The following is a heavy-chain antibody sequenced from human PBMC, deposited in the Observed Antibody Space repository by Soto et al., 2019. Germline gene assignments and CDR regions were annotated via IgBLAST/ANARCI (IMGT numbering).Heavy chain of an antibody. CDR1: GGTFSSYT. Sequence: QVQLVQSGAEVKKPGSSVKVSCKASGGTFSSYTISWVRQAPGQGLEWMGRIIPILGIANYAQKFQGRVTITADKSTSTAYMELSSLRSEDTAVYYCARAGIAVAGSPYDYWGQGTLVTVSS. V-gene: IGHV1-69*02. D-gene: IGHD6-19*01. CDR3: ARAGIAVAGSPYDY. J-gene: IGHJ4*02. CDR2: IIPILGIA.